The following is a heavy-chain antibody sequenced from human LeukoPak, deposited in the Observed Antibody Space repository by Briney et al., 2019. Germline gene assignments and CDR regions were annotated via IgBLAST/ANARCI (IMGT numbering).Heavy chain of an antibody. Sequence: ASVKVSCKASGYTFTSYAMHWVRQAPGQRLEWMGWINAGNGNTKYSQKSQGRVTITRDTSASTAYMELSSLRSEDTAVYYCASSHCSGGSCYYYGMDVWGKGTTVTVSS. V-gene: IGHV1-3*01. J-gene: IGHJ6*04. CDR1: GYTFTSYA. CDR2: INAGNGNT. CDR3: ASSHCSGGSCYYYGMDV. D-gene: IGHD2-15*01.